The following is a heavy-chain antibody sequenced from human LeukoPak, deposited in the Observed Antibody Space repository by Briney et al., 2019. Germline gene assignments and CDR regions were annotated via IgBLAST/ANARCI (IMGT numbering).Heavy chain of an antibody. CDR3: ARVSTTMVRGVEYYFDY. V-gene: IGHV1-69*04. CDR2: IIPILGIA. J-gene: IGHJ4*02. D-gene: IGHD3-10*01. CDR1: GGTFSSYA. Sequence: SVKVSCKASGGTFSSYAISWVRQAPGQGLEWMGRIIPILGIANYAQKFQGRVTITADKSTSTAYMELSSLRSEDTAVYYCARVSTTMVRGVEYYFDYWGQGTLVTVSS.